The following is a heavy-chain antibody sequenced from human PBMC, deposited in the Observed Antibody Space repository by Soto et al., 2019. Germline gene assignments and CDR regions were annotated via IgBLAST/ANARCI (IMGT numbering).Heavy chain of an antibody. CDR3: ARDAPAAEVSGKYYFDY. D-gene: IGHD2-2*01. CDR2: INHSGST. V-gene: IGHV4-34*01. J-gene: IGHJ4*02. CDR1: GGSFSGYY. Sequence: SETLSLTCAVYGGSFSGYYWSWIRQPPGKGLEWIGEINHSGSTNYNPSLKSRVTISVDTSKNQFSLKLSSVTAADTAVYYCARDAPAAEVSGKYYFDYWGQGTLVTVSS.